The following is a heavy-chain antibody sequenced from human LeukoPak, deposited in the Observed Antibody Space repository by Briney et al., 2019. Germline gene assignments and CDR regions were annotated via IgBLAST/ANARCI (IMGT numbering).Heavy chain of an antibody. J-gene: IGHJ6*03. CDR2: IYYSGSA. D-gene: IGHD5-24*01. Sequence: KPSETLSLTCAVAGDSINTNIYYWGWIRQPPGKGLEWIGNIYYSGSAYYNPSLKSRVTISIDTSKNQFSLRLTSVTAADTAVYYCARHEYRWPTSSDPVYYMDVWGKGTTVTVS. CDR1: GDSINTNIYY. CDR3: ARHEYRWPTSSDPVYYMDV. V-gene: IGHV4-39*01.